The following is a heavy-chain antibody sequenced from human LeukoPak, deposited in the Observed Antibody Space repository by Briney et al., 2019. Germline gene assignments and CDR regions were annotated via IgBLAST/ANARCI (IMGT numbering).Heavy chain of an antibody. CDR3: ARGGGQWLRSYYFDY. V-gene: IGHV4-34*01. D-gene: IGHD5-12*01. J-gene: IGHJ4*02. CDR2: INHSGNT. CDR1: GGSFSGYY. Sequence: SETLSLTCAVYGGSFSGYYWSWIRQPPGKGLEWIGEINHSGNTNYNPSLESRVTISVDTSKKHFSLTVRSVTAADTAVYYCARGGGQWLRSYYFDYWGQGALVTVSS.